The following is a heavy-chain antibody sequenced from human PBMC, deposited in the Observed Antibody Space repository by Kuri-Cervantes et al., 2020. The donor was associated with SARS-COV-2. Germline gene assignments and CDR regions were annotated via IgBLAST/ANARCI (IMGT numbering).Heavy chain of an antibody. J-gene: IGHJ4*02. CDR1: GFTFDEYA. Sequence: ESLKISCAALGFTFDEYAMHWVRQAPGKGLEWVSLISWDCGSTYYADSVKGRFTISRDNSKNSLYLQTNSLRAEDTALYYCAKDIGGGDCSGGSCYSRGPFDYWGQGTLVTVSS. V-gene: IGHV3-43D*03. D-gene: IGHD2-15*01. CDR2: ISWDCGST. CDR3: AKDIGGGDCSGGSCYSRGPFDY.